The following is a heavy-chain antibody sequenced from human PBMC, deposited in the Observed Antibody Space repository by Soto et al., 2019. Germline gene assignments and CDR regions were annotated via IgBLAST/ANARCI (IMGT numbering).Heavy chain of an antibody. V-gene: IGHV5-10-1*01. J-gene: IGHJ6*02. D-gene: IGHD2-2*01. CDR1: GYSFTSYW. CDR2: IDPSDSYT. CDR3: ARLAPIVVVPAAIDYYYGMDV. Sequence: GESLKISCKGSGYSFTSYWISWVRQMPGKGLEWMGRIDPSDSYTNYSPSFQGHVTISADKSISTAYLQWSSLKASDTAMYYCARLAPIVVVPAAIDYYYGMDVWGQGTTVTVS.